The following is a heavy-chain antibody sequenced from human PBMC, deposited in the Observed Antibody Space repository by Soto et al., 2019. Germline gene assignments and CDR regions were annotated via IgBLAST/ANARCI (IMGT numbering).Heavy chain of an antibody. CDR2: VNPGDSET. CDR3: ATLVTGEEQLDY. D-gene: IGHD7-27*01. Sequence: PGESLKISCEGAGYRFSTHWIAWVLQLPGKGLERIGIVNPGDSETPHGPFYQGQDATPADTSPSRACLDWSSLNASDRAMYYCATLVTGEEQLDYWGPGTVVTGSS. CDR1: GYRFSTHW. V-gene: IGHV5-51*01. J-gene: IGHJ4*02.